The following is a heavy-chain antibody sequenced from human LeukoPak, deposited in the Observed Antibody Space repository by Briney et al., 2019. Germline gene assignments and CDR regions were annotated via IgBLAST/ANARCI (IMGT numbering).Heavy chain of an antibody. D-gene: IGHD2-21*01. J-gene: IGHJ3*02. CDR1: GFTFSTYF. V-gene: IGHV3-30-3*01. CDR2: IASDGGHT. Sequence: ERSLRLSCAASGFTFSTYFMHWVRQAPGKGLEWVADIASDGGHTFYVESVKGRFTISRDNSKNTLYLQMNSLRAEDTAVYFCARERQDTILHSGAFDIWGQGTMVTVSS. CDR3: ARERQDTILHSGAFDI.